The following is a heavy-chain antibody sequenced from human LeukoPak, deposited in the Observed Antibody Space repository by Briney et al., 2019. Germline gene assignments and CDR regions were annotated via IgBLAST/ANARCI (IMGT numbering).Heavy chain of an antibody. CDR2: IKQDGSEK. Sequence: PGGSLRLSCAASGFTFSNYWMIWVRLAPGKGLEWVGNIKQDGSEKRYADSVRGRFTISRDNAQTSLYLQMNSLRAEDTAVYYCTTDDYWGQGTLVTVSS. J-gene: IGHJ4*02. CDR1: GFTFSNYW. V-gene: IGHV3-7*05. CDR3: TTDDY.